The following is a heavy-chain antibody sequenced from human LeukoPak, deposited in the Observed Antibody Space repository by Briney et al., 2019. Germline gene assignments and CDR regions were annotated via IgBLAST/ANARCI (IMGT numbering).Heavy chain of an antibody. V-gene: IGHV3-30*02. CDR2: IRYDGSNK. CDR3: AKDRYSTREFFDY. D-gene: IGHD3-16*02. J-gene: IGHJ4*02. CDR1: GFTFSSYG. Sequence: GGSLRLSCAASGFTFSSYGMHWVRQAPGKGLEWVAFIRYDGSNKYYADSVKGRFTISRDNSKNTLYLQMNSLRAEDTAVYYCAKDRYSTREFFDYWGQGTLVTVSS.